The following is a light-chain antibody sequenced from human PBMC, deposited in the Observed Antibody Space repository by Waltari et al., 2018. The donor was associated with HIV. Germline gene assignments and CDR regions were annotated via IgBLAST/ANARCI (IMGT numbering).Light chain of an antibody. V-gene: IGLV3-10*01. CDR3: YSRDSSGNSWV. CDR2: EDS. CDR1: ALPKRN. J-gene: IGLJ3*02. Sequence: YELTQPPAVSVSPGQTARITCSGDALPKRNAYWYQQKSGQAPGLVIYEDSKRPSGIPDRFSGSTSGTMAAFTISGAQVEDEADYYCYSRDSSGNSWVFGGGTKLTVL.